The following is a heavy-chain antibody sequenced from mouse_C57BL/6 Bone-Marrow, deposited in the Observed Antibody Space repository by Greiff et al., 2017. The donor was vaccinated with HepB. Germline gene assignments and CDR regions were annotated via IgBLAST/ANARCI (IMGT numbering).Heavy chain of an antibody. CDR3: ARGRALRPFAY. CDR1: GYTFTSYG. D-gene: IGHD1-2*01. V-gene: IGHV1-81*01. CDR2: IYPRSGNT. Sequence: VQLQQSGAELARPGASVKLSCKASGYTFTSYGISWVKQRTGQGLEWIGEIYPRSGNTYYNEKFKGKATLTADKSSSTAYMELRSLTSEDSAVYFCARGRALRPFAYWGQGTLVTVSA. J-gene: IGHJ3*01.